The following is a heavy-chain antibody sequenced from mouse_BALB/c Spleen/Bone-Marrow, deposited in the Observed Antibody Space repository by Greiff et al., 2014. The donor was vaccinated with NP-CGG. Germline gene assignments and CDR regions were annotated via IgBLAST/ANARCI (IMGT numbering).Heavy chain of an antibody. D-gene: IGHD3-1*01. V-gene: IGHV14-3*02. CDR3: ASLGLFAY. CDR2: IDPANGNS. CDR1: GFNIKDTY. Sequence: VQLQQPGAELVKPGASVKLSSTASGFNIKDTYMHWVKQRPEQGLEWIGRIDPANGNSKYDPKFQGKATITADTSSNTAYLQLSSLTSEDTAVYYCASLGLFAYWGQGTLVTVSA. J-gene: IGHJ3*01.